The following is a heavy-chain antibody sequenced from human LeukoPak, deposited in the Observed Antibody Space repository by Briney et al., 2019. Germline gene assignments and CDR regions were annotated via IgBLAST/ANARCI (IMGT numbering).Heavy chain of an antibody. CDR1: GCTFSSYA. CDR2: INPSGGST. J-gene: IGHJ4*02. V-gene: IGHV1-46*01. CDR3: ARATGYSSSWYRGIDY. D-gene: IGHD6-13*01. Sequence: ASVKVSCKASGCTFSSYAISWVRQAPGQGLEWMGIINPSGGSTSYAQKFHGRVTMTSDTSTSTVYMELSSLRSEDTAVYYCARATGYSSSWYRGIDYWGQGTLVTVSS.